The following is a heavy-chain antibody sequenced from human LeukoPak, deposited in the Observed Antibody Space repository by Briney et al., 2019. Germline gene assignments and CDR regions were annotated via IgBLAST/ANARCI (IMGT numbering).Heavy chain of an antibody. J-gene: IGHJ6*02. Sequence: GTSVKVSCKASGFTFTSSAVQWVRQARGQRLEWIGWIVVGSGNTNYARKFQERVTITRDMSTSTAYVELSSLRSEDTAVYYCAADWAQGGYGKYYYYGMDVWGQGTTVTVSS. CDR2: IVVGSGNT. D-gene: IGHD5-12*01. CDR1: GFTFTSSA. CDR3: AADWAQGGYGKYYYYGMDV. V-gene: IGHV1-58*01.